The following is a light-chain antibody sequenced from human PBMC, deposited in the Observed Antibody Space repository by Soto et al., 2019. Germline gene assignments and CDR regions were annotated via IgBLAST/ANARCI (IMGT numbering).Light chain of an antibody. J-gene: IGLJ2*01. CDR3: QTWGTGIQV. CDR1: SGHSSYA. Sequence: QPVLTQSPSASASLGASVKLTCTLSSGHSSYAIAWHQQQPEKSPRFLMKVNSDGSHNKGDGIPDRFSGSSSGAERYLTISSLQSEDEADYYCQTWGTGIQVFGGGTKVTVL. CDR2: VNSDGSH. V-gene: IGLV4-69*01.